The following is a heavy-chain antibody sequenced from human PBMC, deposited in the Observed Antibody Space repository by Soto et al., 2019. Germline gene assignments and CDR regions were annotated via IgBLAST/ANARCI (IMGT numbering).Heavy chain of an antibody. CDR1: GFTFSSYS. CDR3: ARDSVYYYDSSGYYFDN. D-gene: IGHD3-22*01. J-gene: IGHJ4*02. Sequence: GGSLRLSCAASGFTFSSYSMNWVRQAPGKGLEWVSSISSSSSYTYYADSVKGRFTISRYNAKNSLYLQMNSLRAEDTAVYYCARDSVYYYDSSGYYFDNWGQGTLVTVSS. CDR2: ISSSSSYT. V-gene: IGHV3-21*01.